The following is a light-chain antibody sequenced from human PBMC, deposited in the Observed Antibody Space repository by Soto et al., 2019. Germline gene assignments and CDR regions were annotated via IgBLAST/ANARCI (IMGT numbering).Light chain of an antibody. CDR3: GSWDSSLSAYV. Sequence: SVLTQPPSVSAAPGQKVTISCSGSSSNIGGNSVSWYQQLPGTAPKLLIYDADKRPSGIPDRFSGSKSGTSATLGITGFRTGDEADYYCGSWDSSLSAYVFGTGTKVTVL. V-gene: IGLV1-51*01. CDR2: DAD. CDR1: SSNIGGNS. J-gene: IGLJ1*01.